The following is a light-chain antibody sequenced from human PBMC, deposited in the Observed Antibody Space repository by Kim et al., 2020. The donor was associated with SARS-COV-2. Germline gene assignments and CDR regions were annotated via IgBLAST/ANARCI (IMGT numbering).Light chain of an antibody. Sequence: EIVLTQSPRTLSLSPGERATLSCRASQSVDSNYLAWFQQKPGQAPRLLIYVASSRATGIPDRFSGSGSGTDFTLTISRLEPEDFAVYYCQQYGSSPYTFGQGTKLEI. CDR1: QSVDSNY. V-gene: IGKV3-20*01. CDR2: VAS. CDR3: QQYGSSPYT. J-gene: IGKJ2*01.